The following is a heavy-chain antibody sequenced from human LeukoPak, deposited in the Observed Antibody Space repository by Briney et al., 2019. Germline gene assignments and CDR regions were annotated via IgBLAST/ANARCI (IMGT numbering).Heavy chain of an antibody. CDR3: AKDEVDRVSSSLFDAV. CDR2: LKQDGGET. D-gene: IGHD6-13*01. CDR1: GFTFRSYG. V-gene: IGHV3-7*01. J-gene: IGHJ6*04. Sequence: SGGSLRLSCAASGFTFRSYGMHWVRQAPGKGLEWVAKLKQDGGETYYVDSVKGRFTISRDNAKNSLYLQMNSLRVEDSAVYYCAKDEVDRVSSSLFDAVWGKGTTVTVSS.